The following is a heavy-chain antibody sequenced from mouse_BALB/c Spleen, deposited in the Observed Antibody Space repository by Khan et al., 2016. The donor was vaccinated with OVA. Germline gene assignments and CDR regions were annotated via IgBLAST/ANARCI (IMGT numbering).Heavy chain of an antibody. CDR3: TRLAYYDDSGGFDY. Sequence: EVELVESGGDIVKPGGSLKLSCAASGFTFSTYGMSWVRQTPDKRLEWVATVSTGGHYTYYTDTVKGRFTISRDNAKNTLYLQMSSLRSEDTAMFYCTRLAYYDDSGGFDYWGQGTLVTVSS. D-gene: IGHD1-1*01. CDR1: GFTFSTYG. J-gene: IGHJ3*01. V-gene: IGHV5-6*01. CDR2: VSTGGHYT.